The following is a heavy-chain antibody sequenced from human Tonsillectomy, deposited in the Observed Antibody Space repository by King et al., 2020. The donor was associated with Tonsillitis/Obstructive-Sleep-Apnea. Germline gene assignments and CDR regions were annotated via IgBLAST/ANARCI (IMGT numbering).Heavy chain of an antibody. J-gene: IGHJ1*01. CDR1: GFSLSTSGVG. CDR3: AHSRPAAGTTLDEYFQH. D-gene: IGHD6-13*01. Sequence: TLKESGPTLVKPTQTLTLTCTFSGFSLSTSGVGVGWIRQPPGQALEWLALIYWDDDKRYSPSLKSRLTITKDTSKNQVVLTMTNMDPVDTATYYCAHSRPAAGTTLDEYFQHWGQGTLVTVSS. CDR2: IYWDDDK. V-gene: IGHV2-5*02.